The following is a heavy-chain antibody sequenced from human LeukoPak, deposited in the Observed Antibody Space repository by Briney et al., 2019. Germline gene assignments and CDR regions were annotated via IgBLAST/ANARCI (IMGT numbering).Heavy chain of an antibody. V-gene: IGHV3-21*01. CDR3: ARAGEVAGYFDY. Sequence: GGSLRLSCAVSGFTFSSYNMNWVRQAPGKGLEWVSSISSSSNYIYYADSVKGRFTISRDNAKNSLYLQMNSLRAEDTAVYYCARAGEVAGYFDYWGQGTLVTVSS. D-gene: IGHD6-19*01. CDR1: GFTFSSYN. CDR2: ISSSSNYI. J-gene: IGHJ4*02.